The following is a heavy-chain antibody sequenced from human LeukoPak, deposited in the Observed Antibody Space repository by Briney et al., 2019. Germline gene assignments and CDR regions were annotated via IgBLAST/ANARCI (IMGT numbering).Heavy chain of an antibody. V-gene: IGHV3-48*03. CDR3: ARGRAGPEN. J-gene: IGHJ4*02. CDR2: ISTSGRTT. Sequence: GGSLRLSCAASGFTFSSFEMNWVRQAPGKGLEWVSYISTSGRTTYYADSVKGRFTISRDNAKNSLYLQMNSLRAEDTAVYYCARGRAGPENWGQGTLVTVSS. D-gene: IGHD6-13*01. CDR1: GFTFSSFE.